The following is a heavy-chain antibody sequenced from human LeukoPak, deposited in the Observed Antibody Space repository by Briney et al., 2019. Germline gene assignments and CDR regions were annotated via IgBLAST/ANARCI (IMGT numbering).Heavy chain of an antibody. CDR1: GFTFSSYA. CDR2: ISGSGGST. CDR3: AKIPGRLITIFGVVIAAFDI. D-gene: IGHD3-3*01. J-gene: IGHJ3*02. Sequence: GGSLRLSCAASGFTFSSYAMSWVRQAPGKGLEWVSAISGSGGSTYYVDSVKGRFTISRDNSKNTLYLQMNSLRAEDTAVYYCAKIPGRLITIFGVVIAAFDIWGQGTMVTVSS. V-gene: IGHV3-23*01.